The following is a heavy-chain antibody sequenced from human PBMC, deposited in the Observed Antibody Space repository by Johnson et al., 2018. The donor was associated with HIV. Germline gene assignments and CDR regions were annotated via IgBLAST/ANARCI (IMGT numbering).Heavy chain of an antibody. Sequence: QVQLVESGGGLVKPGGSLRLSCAASGFTFSDYYMSCIRQAPGKGLEWVSYISSSGSTYYADSVKGRFTISRDNSKNTLYLQMNSLRAEDTAVYYCAKDLSITMIVGDAFDIWGLGTMVTVSS. CDR3: AKDLSITMIVGDAFDI. V-gene: IGHV3-11*01. J-gene: IGHJ3*02. CDR2: ISSSGST. CDR1: GFTFSDYY. D-gene: IGHD3-22*01.